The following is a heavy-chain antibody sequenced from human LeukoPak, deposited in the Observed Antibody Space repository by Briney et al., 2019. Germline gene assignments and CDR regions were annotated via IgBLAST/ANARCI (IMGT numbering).Heavy chain of an antibody. CDR2: IKRDGSEK. Sequence: PGGSLRLSCAASGFTFSSYWMSWVRQAPGKGLEWVAKIKRDGSEKYYVDSVKGRFTISRDNAKNSLFLQMNSLRAEDTAVYYCANSGGTYYVGKYWGQGTLVTVSS. D-gene: IGHD1-26*01. CDR3: ANSGGTYYVGKY. J-gene: IGHJ4*02. CDR1: GFTFSSYW. V-gene: IGHV3-7*01.